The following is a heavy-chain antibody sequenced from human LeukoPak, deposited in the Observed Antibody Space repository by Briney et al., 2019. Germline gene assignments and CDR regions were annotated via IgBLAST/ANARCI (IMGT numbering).Heavy chain of an antibody. CDR1: GGSISSGGYY. CDR2: INHSGST. J-gene: IGHJ4*02. V-gene: IGHV4-30-2*01. Sequence: PSQTLSLTCTVSGGSISSGGYYWSWIRQPPGKGLEWIGEINHSGSTNYNPSLKSRVTISVDTSKNQFSLKLSSVTAADTAVYYCARGHGSYGSGSIWNYWGQGTLVTVSS. CDR3: ARGHGSYGSGSIWNY. D-gene: IGHD1-26*01.